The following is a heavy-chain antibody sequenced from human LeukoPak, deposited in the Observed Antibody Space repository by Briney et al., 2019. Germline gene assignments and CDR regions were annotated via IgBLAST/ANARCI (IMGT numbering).Heavy chain of an antibody. CDR1: GGSISPFY. D-gene: IGHD1-26*01. V-gene: IGHV4-59*01. J-gene: IGHJ4*02. CDR2: IYYSGST. CDR3: ARETASSGYFEY. Sequence: SETLSLTCTVSGGSISPFYWNWIRQPPGKGLEWIAYIYYSGSTNYNPSLKSRVTISVDTAKNQFSLKLTSVTAADTAMYYCARETASSGYFEYWGQGILVTVSS.